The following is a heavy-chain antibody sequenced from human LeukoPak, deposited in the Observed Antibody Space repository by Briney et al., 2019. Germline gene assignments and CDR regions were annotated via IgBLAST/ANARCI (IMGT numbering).Heavy chain of an antibody. V-gene: IGHV3-23*01. J-gene: IGHJ4*02. CDR3: ARGGSSGWSDFDY. CDR2: ISGSGGST. D-gene: IGHD6-19*01. CDR1: GFTFSSYA. Sequence: PGGSLRLSCAASGFTFSSYAMSWVRQAPGKRLEWVSAISGSGGSTYYADSVKGRFTISRDNSKNTLYLQMNSLRAEDTAVYYCARGGSSGWSDFDYWGQGTLVTVSS.